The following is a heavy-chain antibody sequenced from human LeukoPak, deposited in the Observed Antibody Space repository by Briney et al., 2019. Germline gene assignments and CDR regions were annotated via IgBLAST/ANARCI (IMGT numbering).Heavy chain of an antibody. CDR3: ARDQQWLANFDY. Sequence: GGSLRLSCAASGYTFTGYYLHWVRQAPGQGLKWMGRINPNTGDTDYAQEFQGRVTITRDTSINTAYMELSRLRSDDTAVYYCARDQQWLANFDYWGQGTLVTVSS. V-gene: IGHV1-2*06. D-gene: IGHD6-19*01. CDR1: GYTFTGYY. CDR2: INPNTGDT. J-gene: IGHJ4*02.